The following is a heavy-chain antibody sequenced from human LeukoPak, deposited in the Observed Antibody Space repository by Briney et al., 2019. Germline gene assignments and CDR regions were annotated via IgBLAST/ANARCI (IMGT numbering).Heavy chain of an antibody. CDR3: ARAGYYDNDAFDI. CDR2: IRYDGSNK. Sequence: GGSLRLSCAASGFTFSSYGMHWVRQAPGKGLEWVAFIRYDGSNKYYADSVKGRFTISRDNSKNTLYLQMNSLRAEDTAVYYCARAGYYDNDAFDIWGQGTMVTVSS. V-gene: IGHV3-30*02. CDR1: GFTFSSYG. J-gene: IGHJ3*02. D-gene: IGHD3-22*01.